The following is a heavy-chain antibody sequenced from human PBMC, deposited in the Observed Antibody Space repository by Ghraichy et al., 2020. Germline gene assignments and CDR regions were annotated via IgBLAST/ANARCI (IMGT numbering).Heavy chain of an antibody. V-gene: IGHV3-23*01. CDR1: GFALSSYA. Sequence: GGSLRLSCAASGFALSSYAMTWVRQAPGKGFEWVASVSGSGTTIYDADLVKGRFVVSRGNTNKTLYLHMTSLRADDTALYFCAQGRRWRSVRCCELSDWCDPWGQGTLVTVSS. J-gene: IGHJ5*02. CDR3: AQGRRWRSVRCCELSDWCDP. CDR2: VSGSGTTI. D-gene: IGHD3-16*01.